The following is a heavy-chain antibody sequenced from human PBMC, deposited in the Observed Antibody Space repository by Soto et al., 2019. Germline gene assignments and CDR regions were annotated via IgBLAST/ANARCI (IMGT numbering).Heavy chain of an antibody. CDR2: IIPIFGTA. Sequence: ASVKVSCKASGGTFSSYAISWVRQAPGQGLEWMGGIIPIFGTANYAQKFQGRVTITADESTSTDYMELSSLRSEDTAVYYCGYLPDYHYGMDVWGQGTTVTVSS. J-gene: IGHJ6*02. D-gene: IGHD2-15*01. V-gene: IGHV1-69*13. CDR3: GYLPDYHYGMDV. CDR1: GGTFSSYA.